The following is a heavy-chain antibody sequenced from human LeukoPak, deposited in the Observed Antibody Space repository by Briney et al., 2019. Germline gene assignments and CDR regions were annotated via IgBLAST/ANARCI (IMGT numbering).Heavy chain of an antibody. CDR1: GFTFSSYG. CDR3: ARDREYCGGDCYSDYYGMDV. J-gene: IGHJ6*04. CDR2: IWYDGSNK. Sequence: PGGSLRLSCAASGFTFSSYGMHWVRQAPGKGLEWVAVIWYDGSNKYYADSVKGRFTISRDNSKNTLYLQMNSLRAEDTAVYYCARDREYCGGDCYSDYYGMDVWGKETTVTVSS. D-gene: IGHD2-21*02. V-gene: IGHV3-33*01.